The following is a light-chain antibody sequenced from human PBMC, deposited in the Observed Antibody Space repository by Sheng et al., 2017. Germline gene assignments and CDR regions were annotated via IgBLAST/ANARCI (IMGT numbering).Light chain of an antibody. J-gene: IGLJ1*01. CDR1: TPNIGTNH. Sequence: QSVLTQPPSASAAPGQRVTISCSGGTPNIGTNHVYWYQHFPGTAPKLLIYNSNRRPSGVPDRFSASKSGTSASLAISGLRSEDEANYYCAVWDDSLSGLYVFGSGTKVTVL. V-gene: IGLV1-47*02. CDR3: AVWDDSLSGLYV. CDR2: NSN.